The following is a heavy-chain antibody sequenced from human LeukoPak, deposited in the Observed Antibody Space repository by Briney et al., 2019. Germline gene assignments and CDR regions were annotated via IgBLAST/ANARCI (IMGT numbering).Heavy chain of an antibody. CDR3: ARGSDLTGTPDYYYYYYMDV. Sequence: ASVKVSCKASGYTFTSYYMHWVRQAPGQGLEWMGWINPNSGGTNYAQKFQGRVTMTRDTSISTAYMELSRLRSDDTAVYYCARGSDLTGTPDYYYYYYMDVWGKGTTVTVSS. CDR2: INPNSGGT. J-gene: IGHJ6*03. D-gene: IGHD1-7*01. CDR1: GYTFTSYY. V-gene: IGHV1-2*02.